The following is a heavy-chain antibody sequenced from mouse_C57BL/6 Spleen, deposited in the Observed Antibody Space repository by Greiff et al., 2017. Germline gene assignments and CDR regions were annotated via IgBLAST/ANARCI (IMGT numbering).Heavy chain of an antibody. V-gene: IGHV1-82*01. CDR3: AREGTVVAKGYFDV. CDR2: IYPGDGAT. CDR1: GYAFSSSW. J-gene: IGHJ1*03. Sequence: QVQLQQSGPELVKPGASVKISCKASGYAFSSSWMNWVKQRPGKGLEWIGRIYPGDGATNYNGKFKGKATLAADKSSSTAYMQLSSLTSADSAVYFCAREGTVVAKGYFDVWGTGTTVTVSA. D-gene: IGHD1-1*01.